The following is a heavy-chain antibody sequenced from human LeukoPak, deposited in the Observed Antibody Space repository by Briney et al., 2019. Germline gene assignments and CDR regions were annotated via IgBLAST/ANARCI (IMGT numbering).Heavy chain of an antibody. CDR1: GFTFSSYG. CDR2: ISYDGSNK. V-gene: IGHV3-30*18. Sequence: PGGSLRLSCAASGFTFSSYGMHWVRQAPGKGLEGVAVISYDGSNKYYADSVKGRFTISRDNSKNTLYLQMNSLRAEDTAVYYCAKDEKIALGYCSGGSCPLFDYWGQGTLVTVSS. J-gene: IGHJ4*02. D-gene: IGHD2-15*01. CDR3: AKDEKIALGYCSGGSCPLFDY.